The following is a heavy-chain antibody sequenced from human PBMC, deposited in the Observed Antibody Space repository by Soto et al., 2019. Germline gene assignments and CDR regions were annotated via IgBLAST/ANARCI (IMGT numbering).Heavy chain of an antibody. CDR1: GFPFSSYW. CDR2: ISGDGVTT. D-gene: IGHD3-9*01. V-gene: IGHV3-74*01. J-gene: IGHJ4*02. CDR3: AREYYGLLTGYYTDY. Sequence: EVQLVESGGDLVQRGGTLRLSCAASGFPFSSYWMHWVRHTPGKGLDWVARISGDGVTTYYADSVTGRFTVSRDNAKNTLSLQMSALRAEDTAVYYCAREYYGLLTGYYTDYWGQGTLVSVSS.